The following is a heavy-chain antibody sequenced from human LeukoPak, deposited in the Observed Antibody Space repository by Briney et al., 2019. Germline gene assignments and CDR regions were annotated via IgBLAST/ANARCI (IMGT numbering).Heavy chain of an antibody. J-gene: IGHJ4*02. CDR3: ARVRAAAGIPFDY. D-gene: IGHD6-13*01. V-gene: IGHV3-23*01. CDR2: ISGSGEST. CDR1: GFTFTNIA. Sequence: GGSLRLSCAASGFTFTNIAMTWVRQPPGERLEWVSTISGSGESTYYTDSLKGRFTISRDNSKNTVYLHMNSLRAEDTAVYYCARVRAAAGIPFDYWGQGTLVTVSS.